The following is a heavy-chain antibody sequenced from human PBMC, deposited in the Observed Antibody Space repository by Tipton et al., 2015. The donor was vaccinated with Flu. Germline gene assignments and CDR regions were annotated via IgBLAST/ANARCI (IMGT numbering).Heavy chain of an antibody. V-gene: IGHV4-38-2*01. Sequence: TLSLTCAVSDYSISSGYYWGWIRQPPGKGLEWIGSIHHSGDAYYIPSLKSRVSLSVDTSKNQFSLKVTSVTAADTAVYYCARGPRLAERYYDYWGQGTLVTVSS. CDR1: DYSISSGYY. D-gene: IGHD3-16*01. CDR2: IHHSGDA. J-gene: IGHJ4*02. CDR3: ARGPRLAERYYDY.